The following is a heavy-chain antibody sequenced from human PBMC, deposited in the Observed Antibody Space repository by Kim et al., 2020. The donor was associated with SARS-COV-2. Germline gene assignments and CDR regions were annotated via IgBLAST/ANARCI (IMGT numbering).Heavy chain of an antibody. J-gene: IGHJ4*02. CDR3: AKDLRYFDWMGGFDY. V-gene: IGHV3-33*06. CDR2: IWYDGSNK. Sequence: GGSLRLSCAASGFTFSSYAMHWVRQAPGKGLEWVAVIWYDGSNKYYADSVKGRFTISRDNSKNTLYLQMNSLRAEDTAVYYCAKDLRYFDWMGGFDYWGQGTLVTVSS. CDR1: GFTFSSYA. D-gene: IGHD3-9*01.